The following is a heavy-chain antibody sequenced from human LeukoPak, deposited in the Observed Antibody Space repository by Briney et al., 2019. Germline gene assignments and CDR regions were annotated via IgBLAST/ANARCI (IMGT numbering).Heavy chain of an antibody. CDR1: GFTFSSYW. V-gene: IGHV3-7*01. D-gene: IGHD3-3*01. CDR2: IKQDGSEK. CDR3: ARDGTIFGVVPYYFDY. Sequence: AGGSLRLSCAASGFTFSSYWMSWVRQAPGKGLEWVANIKQDGSEKYYVDSVKGRFTISRDNAKNSLYLQMNSLRAEDTAVYYCARDGTIFGVVPYYFDYRGQGTLVTVSS. J-gene: IGHJ4*02.